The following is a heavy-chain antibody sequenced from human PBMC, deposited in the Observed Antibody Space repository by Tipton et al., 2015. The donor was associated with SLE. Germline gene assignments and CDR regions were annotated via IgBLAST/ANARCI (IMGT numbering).Heavy chain of an antibody. Sequence: TLSLTCTVSGGSISSGGYYWSWIRQPPGKGLEWIGEINHSGSTNYNPSLKSRVTISVDTSKNQFSLKLSSVTAADTAVHYCARGITAANAFDIWGQGTMVTVSS. J-gene: IGHJ3*02. CDR2: INHSGST. V-gene: IGHV4-39*07. CDR1: GGSISSGGYY. CDR3: ARGITAANAFDI. D-gene: IGHD6-25*01.